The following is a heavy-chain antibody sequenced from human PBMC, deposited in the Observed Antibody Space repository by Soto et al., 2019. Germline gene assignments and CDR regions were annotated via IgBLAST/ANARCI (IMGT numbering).Heavy chain of an antibody. CDR1: GGSISSYY. CDR2: IYYSGST. D-gene: IGHD6-13*01. V-gene: IGHV4-59*08. Sequence: QVQLQESGPGLVKPSETLSLTCTVSGGSISSYYWSWIRQPPGKGLEWIGYIYYSGSTNYNPSLKSRVTISVDPSTNQFSLKLSSVTAADTAVYYCARRWAAAVDYWGQGTLVTVSS. CDR3: ARRWAAAVDY. J-gene: IGHJ4*02.